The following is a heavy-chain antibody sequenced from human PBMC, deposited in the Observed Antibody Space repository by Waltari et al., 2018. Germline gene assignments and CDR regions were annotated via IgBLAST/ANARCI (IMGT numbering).Heavy chain of an antibody. CDR1: GFPFSRSG. J-gene: IGHJ4*02. CDR2: SKEDGSEI. CDR3: VRVWGTKSCPDY. D-gene: IGHD3-16*01. V-gene: IGHV3-7*01. Sequence: EVQLVESGGGLVRPGGSLRLSCAASGFPFSRSGMGWVRKAPGKGLEWVAKSKEDGSEIYYVDCVMGRFTISRDNAKNALFLQMNYLRVADTAVYYCVRVWGTKSCPDYWGQGTLVTVSS.